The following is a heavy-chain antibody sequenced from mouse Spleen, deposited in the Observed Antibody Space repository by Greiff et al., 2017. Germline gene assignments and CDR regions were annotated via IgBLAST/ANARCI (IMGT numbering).Heavy chain of an antibody. CDR3: ARDGSNYDYFGY. CDR1: GFTFSSYA. D-gene: IGHD2-5*01. CDR2: ISDGGSYT. V-gene: IGHV5-4*01. J-gene: IGHJ2*01. Sequence: EVQRVESGGGLVKPGGSLKLSCAASGFTFSSYAMSWVRQTPEKRLEWVATISDGGSYTYYPDNVKGRFTISRDNAKNNLYLQMSHLKSEDTAMYYCARDGSNYDYFGYWGQGTTLTVSS.